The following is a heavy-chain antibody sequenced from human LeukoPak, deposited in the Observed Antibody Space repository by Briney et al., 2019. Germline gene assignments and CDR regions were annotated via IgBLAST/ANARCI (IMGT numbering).Heavy chain of an antibody. CDR2: INHSGST. Sequence: SETLSLTCAVYGGSFSGYYWSWIRQPPGKELQWIGEINHSGSTNYNPSLKSRVTISVDTSKNQFSLKLSSVTAADTAVYYCARVYSYGYNWFDPWGQGTLVTVSS. CDR3: ARVYSYGYNWFDP. CDR1: GGSFSGYY. V-gene: IGHV4-34*01. J-gene: IGHJ5*02. D-gene: IGHD5-18*01.